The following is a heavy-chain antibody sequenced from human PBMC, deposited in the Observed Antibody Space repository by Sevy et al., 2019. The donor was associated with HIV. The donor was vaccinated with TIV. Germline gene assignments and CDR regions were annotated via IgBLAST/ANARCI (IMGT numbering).Heavy chain of an antibody. V-gene: IGHV3-21*01. CDR1: GFTFSSYS. CDR2: ISSSSSYI. J-gene: IGHJ4*02. Sequence: GGSLRLSCAASGFTFSSYSMNWVRQAPGKGLEWVSSISSSSSYIYYADSVKGRFTISRDNAKNSLYLQMNSLRAEDTAVYYCAREPVWLGGYRDHWGQGTLVTVSS. CDR3: AREPVWLGGYRDH. D-gene: IGHD5-12*01.